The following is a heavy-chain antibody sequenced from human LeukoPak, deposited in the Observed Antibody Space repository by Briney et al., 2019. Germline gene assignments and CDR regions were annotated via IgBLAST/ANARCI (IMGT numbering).Heavy chain of an antibody. V-gene: IGHV1-18*01. J-gene: IGHJ4*02. CDR1: GYTFTSYG. CDR3: ARVAAYSSGWYSDY. CDR2: ISAYNGNT. D-gene: IGHD6-19*01. Sequence: ASVKLSCKASGYTFTSYGISWVRQAPGQGLEWMGWISAYNGNTNYAQKLQGRVTMTTDTSTSTAYMELRSLRSDDTAVYYCARVAAYSSGWYSDYWGQGTLVTVSS.